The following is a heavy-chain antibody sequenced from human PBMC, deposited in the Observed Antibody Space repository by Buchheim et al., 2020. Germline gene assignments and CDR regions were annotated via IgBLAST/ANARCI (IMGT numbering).Heavy chain of an antibody. J-gene: IGHJ4*02. CDR1: GGTFSSYA. Sequence: QVQLVQSGAEVKKPGASVKVSCKASGGTFSSYAISWVRQAPGQGLEWMGGIIPAFDTRNHAQKFQGRLPITADESTAYMELSRLRSDDTAVYYCAGVPEEQVAYFDSWGQGTL. D-gene: IGHD1/OR15-1a*01. V-gene: IGHV1-69*01. CDR2: IIPAFDTR. CDR3: AGVPEEQVAYFDS.